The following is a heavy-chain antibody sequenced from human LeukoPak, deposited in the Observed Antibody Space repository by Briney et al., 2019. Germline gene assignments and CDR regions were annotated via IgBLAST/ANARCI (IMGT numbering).Heavy chain of an antibody. CDR2: ISGSGGST. V-gene: IGHV3-23*01. CDR3: AKDPKHYYDSSGYYQT. D-gene: IGHD3-22*01. Sequence: PGGSLRLSCAASGFTFSSYAMSWVRQAPGKGLEWVSAISGSGGSTYYADSVKGRFTISRDNSKNTLYLQMNSLRAEDTAVYYCAKDPKHYYDSSGYYQTWGQGTLVTVSS. J-gene: IGHJ5*02. CDR1: GFTFSSYA.